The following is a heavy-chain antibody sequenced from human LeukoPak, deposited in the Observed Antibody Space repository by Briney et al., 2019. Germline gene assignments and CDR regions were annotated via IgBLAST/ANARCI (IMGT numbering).Heavy chain of an antibody. J-gene: IGHJ5*02. CDR2: INHSGST. CDR3: ARVPGPNWFDP. V-gene: IGHV4-34*01. Sequence: ASETLSLTCAVYGGSFSGYYWSWVRQPPGKGLEWIGEINHSGSTNYNPSLKSRVTISVDTSKNQFSLKLSPVTAADTAVYYCARVPGPNWFDPWGQGTLVTVSS. CDR1: GGSFSGYY.